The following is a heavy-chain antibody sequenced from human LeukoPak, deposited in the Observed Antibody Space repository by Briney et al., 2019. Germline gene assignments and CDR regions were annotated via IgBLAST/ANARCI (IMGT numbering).Heavy chain of an antibody. D-gene: IGHD4-17*01. CDR2: IHYGGST. CDR1: GGSVSSSGYY. J-gene: IGHJ4*02. Sequence: SETLSLTRTVSGGSVSSSGYYWGWLRQPPGKGLEWISVIHYGGSTYYNPSLKSRVTISLDTSKNQFSLKLSSVTAADTAVYYCARERDYGHYFDYWGQGTLVTVSS. V-gene: IGHV4-39*07. CDR3: ARERDYGHYFDY.